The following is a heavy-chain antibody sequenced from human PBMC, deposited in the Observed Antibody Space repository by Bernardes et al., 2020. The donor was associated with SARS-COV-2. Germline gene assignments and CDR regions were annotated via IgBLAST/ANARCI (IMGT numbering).Heavy chain of an antibody. CDR2: ISAYNGNT. V-gene: IGHV1-18*01. Sequence: ASVKVSCKASGYTFTSYGISWVRQAPGQGLEWMGWISAYNGNTNYAQKLQGRVTMTTDTSTSTAYMELRSLRSDDTAVYYCARGTYYYDSSGYRQAWYFDLWGRGTLVTVSS. CDR1: GYTFTSYG. CDR3: ARGTYYYDSSGYRQAWYFDL. J-gene: IGHJ2*01. D-gene: IGHD3-22*01.